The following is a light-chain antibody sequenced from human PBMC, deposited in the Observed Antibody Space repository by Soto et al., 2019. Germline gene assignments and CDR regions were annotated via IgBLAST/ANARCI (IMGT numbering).Light chain of an antibody. J-gene: IGLJ2*01. CDR3: CSYAGSVV. CDR1: SSDFGSYNL. V-gene: IGLV2-23*01. Sequence: QSALTQPASVSGSPGQSITISCTGTSSDFGSYNLVSWYQQHPGKAPKLMIYEGSKRPSGVSNRFSGSKSGNTASLTISGLQAGDEAEYYCCSYAGSVVFGGGTKLTVL. CDR2: EGS.